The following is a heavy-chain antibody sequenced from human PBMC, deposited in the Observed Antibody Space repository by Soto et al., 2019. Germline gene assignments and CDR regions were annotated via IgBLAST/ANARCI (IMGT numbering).Heavy chain of an antibody. J-gene: IGHJ4*02. D-gene: IGHD3-22*01. CDR2: ISSSSSTI. CDR1: GFTFSSYS. CDR3: ARGAYYYDSSGLSY. Sequence: EVQLVESGGGLVQPGGSLRLSCAASGFTFSSYSMNWVRQAPGKGLEWVSYISSSSSTIYYADSVKGPFTISRDNAKNSLYLQMNRMRAEDTAVYYWARGAYYYDSSGLSYWGQGTLGTVSS. V-gene: IGHV3-48*01.